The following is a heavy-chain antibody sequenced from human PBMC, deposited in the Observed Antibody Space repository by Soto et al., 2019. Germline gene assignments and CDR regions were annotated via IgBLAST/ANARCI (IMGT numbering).Heavy chain of an antibody. V-gene: IGHV3-48*01. J-gene: IGHJ6*04. CDR3: AKDLWLRFMDV. Sequence: GGSLRLSCAASGFTFSSYSMNWVRQAPGKGLEWVSYISSSSSTIYYADSVKGRFTISRDNSKNTLYLQMNSLRAEDTAVYYCAKDLWLRFMDVWGKGTTVTVS. D-gene: IGHD5-12*01. CDR1: GFTFSSYS. CDR2: ISSSSSTI.